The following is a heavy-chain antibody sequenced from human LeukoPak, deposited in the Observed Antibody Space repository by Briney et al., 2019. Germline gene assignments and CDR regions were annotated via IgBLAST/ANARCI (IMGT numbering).Heavy chain of an antibody. CDR1: GFTFSSHS. J-gene: IGHJ4*02. D-gene: IGHD3-3*01. Sequence: GGSLRLSCAASGFTFSSHSMNWVRQAPGKGLEWVSYISSSSSARYYADSVKGRFTISRDDARNSLYLQMNSLRAEDTAVYYCARMSGSRPPGCWGQGALVTVSS. CDR2: ISSSSSAR. CDR3: ARMSGSRPPGC. V-gene: IGHV3-48*01.